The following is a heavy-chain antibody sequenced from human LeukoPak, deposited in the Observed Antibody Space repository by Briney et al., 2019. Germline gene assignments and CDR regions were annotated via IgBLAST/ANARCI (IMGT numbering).Heavy chain of an antibody. J-gene: IGHJ6*02. D-gene: IGHD4-17*01. CDR3: ARGRSLYGEPYYYYGMDV. V-gene: IGHV4-30-4*01. Sequence: PSQTLSLTCTVSGGSISSGDYYWSWIRQPPGKGLEWIGYIYYSGSTYYNPSLKSRVTISVDTSKNQFSLKLSSVTAADTAVYYCARGRSLYGEPYYYYGMDVWGQGTTVTVSS. CDR2: IYYSGST. CDR1: GGSISSGDYY.